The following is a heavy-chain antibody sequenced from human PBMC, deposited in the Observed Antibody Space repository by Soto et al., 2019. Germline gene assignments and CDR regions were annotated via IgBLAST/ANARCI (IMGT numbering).Heavy chain of an antibody. CDR1: GFTFSSYA. CDR2: ISGSGGST. D-gene: IGHD4-17*01. CDR3: AKRTVGWYFDL. J-gene: IGHJ2*01. Sequence: EVQLLESGGGLVQPGGSLRLSCAASGFTFSSYAMNWVRQAPGKGLEGVSVISGSGGSTYYADSVKGRFTISRDNSKNTLYLQMNSLRAEDTAVYSCAKRTVGWYFDLWGRGTLVTVSS. V-gene: IGHV3-23*01.